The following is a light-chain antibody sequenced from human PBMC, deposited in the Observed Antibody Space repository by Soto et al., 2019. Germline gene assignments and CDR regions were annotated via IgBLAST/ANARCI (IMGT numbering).Light chain of an antibody. CDR2: DDS. J-gene: IGLJ2*01. CDR3: QAWDTTTDPVV. V-gene: IGLV3-21*02. Sequence: YELTQPPSVSVAPGQTARIPCGGNNIGTYSVYWYQRKPGQAPVLVVLDDSDRPSGIPERFSGSNSGNTATLTISRVEAVDEADYYCQAWDTTTDPVVFGGGTQLTVL. CDR1: NIGTYS.